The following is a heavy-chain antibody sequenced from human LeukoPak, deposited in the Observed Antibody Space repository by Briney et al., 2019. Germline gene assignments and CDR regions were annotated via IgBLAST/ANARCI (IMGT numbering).Heavy chain of an antibody. CDR1: GFTFSNYG. CDR2: LRYDGSTK. Sequence: PGGSLRLSCETSGFTFSNYGMHWVRQAPGKGLEWVAFLRYDGSTKYYADSVKGRFTISRDNSKNTLYLQMNSLRPEDTAVYCCARGLAYWGQGTLVTVSS. J-gene: IGHJ4*02. CDR3: ARGLAY. V-gene: IGHV3-30*02. D-gene: IGHD2-21*01.